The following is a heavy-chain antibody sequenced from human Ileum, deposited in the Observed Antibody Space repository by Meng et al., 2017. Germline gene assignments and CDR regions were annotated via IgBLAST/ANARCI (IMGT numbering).Heavy chain of an antibody. CDR3: ARQVNSDGYPRYFDF. CDR2: ISYSGTT. D-gene: IGHD5-24*01. Sequence: QLHLQESGPGLVKPLHTLSLTCTVSGGSITSSSYSCGWIRQPPGKGLEWFGYISYSGTTYSYPSLKSRATISEDTANNQFSLILSSVTAADTAVYYCARQVNSDGYPRYFDFWGQGTLVTVSS. J-gene: IGHJ4*02. V-gene: IGHV4-39*01. CDR1: GGSITSSSYS.